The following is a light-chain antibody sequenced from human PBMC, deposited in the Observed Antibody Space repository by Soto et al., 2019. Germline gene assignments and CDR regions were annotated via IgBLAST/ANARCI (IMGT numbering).Light chain of an antibody. CDR1: QTISSW. Sequence: IQMTPSPSTLSASVGDRVTITCRASQTISSWLAWYQQKPGKAPKLLIYKASTLKSGVPSRFSGSGSGTEFTLTISSLQPDDFATYYCQHYNSYSEAFGQGSKADVK. CDR2: KAS. V-gene: IGKV1-5*03. J-gene: IGKJ1*01. CDR3: QHYNSYSEA.